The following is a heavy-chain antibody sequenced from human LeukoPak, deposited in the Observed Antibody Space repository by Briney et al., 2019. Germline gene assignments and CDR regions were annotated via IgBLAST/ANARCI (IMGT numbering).Heavy chain of an antibody. J-gene: IGHJ4*02. CDR1: GFTFSSYA. CDR2: ISGSGGST. V-gene: IGHV3-23*01. Sequence: PGESLRLSCAASGFTFSSYAMSWVRQAPGKGLEWVSAISGSGGSTYYADSVKGRFTISRDNSKNTLYLQMNSLRAEDTAVYYCAKGRLRTRRGYSGYDSFDYWGQGTLVTVSS. D-gene: IGHD5-12*01. CDR3: AKGRLRTRRGYSGYDSFDY.